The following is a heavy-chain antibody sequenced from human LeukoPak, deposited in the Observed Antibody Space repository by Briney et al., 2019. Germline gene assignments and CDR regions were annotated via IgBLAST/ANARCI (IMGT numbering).Heavy chain of an antibody. CDR1: GFTFSNYW. D-gene: IGHD1-26*01. Sequence: GGSLRLSCAASGFTFSNYWMHWVRQAPGKGLVWVSRIDGDGSSTSYADSVKGRFTISRDNAKNTLYLRMNSLRAEDTAVYYCARTIVGAAFDYWGQGTLVTVSS. J-gene: IGHJ4*02. CDR3: ARTIVGAAFDY. CDR2: IDGDGSST. V-gene: IGHV3-74*01.